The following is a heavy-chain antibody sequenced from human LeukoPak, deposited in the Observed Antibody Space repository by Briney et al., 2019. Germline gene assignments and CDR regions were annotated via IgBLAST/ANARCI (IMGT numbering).Heavy chain of an antibody. V-gene: IGHV3-23*01. Sequence: GGSLRLSCAASGFTFSSYAMSWVRQAPGKGPEWVSAISGSGGSTYYADSVKGRLTISRDNSKNTLYLQMNSLRAEDTAVYYCANLPGIAAAGTPRDWGQGTLVTVSS. CDR3: ANLPGIAAAGTPRD. CDR2: ISGSGGST. J-gene: IGHJ4*02. CDR1: GFTFSSYA. D-gene: IGHD6-13*01.